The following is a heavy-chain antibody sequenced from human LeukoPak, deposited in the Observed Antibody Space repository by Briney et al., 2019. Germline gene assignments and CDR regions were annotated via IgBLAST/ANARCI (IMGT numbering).Heavy chain of an antibody. Sequence: SVKVPCKASGGTFSSYAISWVRQAPGQGLEWMGRIIPIFDTAKYAQKFQGRVTITTDESTSTAYMELSSLRSEDTAVYYCAREVSDTAMGLFDYWGQGTLVTVSS. D-gene: IGHD5-18*01. V-gene: IGHV1-69*05. J-gene: IGHJ4*02. CDR3: AREVSDTAMGLFDY. CDR2: IIPIFDTA. CDR1: GGTFSSYA.